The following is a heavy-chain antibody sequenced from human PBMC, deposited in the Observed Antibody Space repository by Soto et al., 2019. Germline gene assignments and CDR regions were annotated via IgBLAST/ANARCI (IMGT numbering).Heavy chain of an antibody. CDR1: GGTFSSYA. CDR2: IIPIFGTA. CDR3: ARDRGMYYDFWSGPENHYYYYGMDV. V-gene: IGHV1-69*13. Sequence: SVKVSCKASGGTFSSYAISWVRQAPGQRLEWMGGIIPIFGTANYAQKFQGRVTITADESTSTAYMELSSLRSEDTAVYYCARDRGMYYDFWSGPENHYYYYGMDVWGQGTTVTVS. J-gene: IGHJ6*02. D-gene: IGHD3-3*01.